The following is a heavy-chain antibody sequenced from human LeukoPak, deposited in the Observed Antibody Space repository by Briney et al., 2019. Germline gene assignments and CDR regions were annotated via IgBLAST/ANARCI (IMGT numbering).Heavy chain of an antibody. CDR3: ASLWPYQLSAFDI. D-gene: IGHD2-2*01. V-gene: IGHV4-59*12. CDR1: GGSISSYY. Sequence: SETLSLTCTVSGGSISSYYWSWIRQPPGKGLEWIGYIYYSGSTNYNPSLKSRVTISVDTSKNQFSLKLSSVTAADTAVYYCASLWPYQLSAFDIWGQGTLVTVSS. J-gene: IGHJ3*02. CDR2: IYYSGST.